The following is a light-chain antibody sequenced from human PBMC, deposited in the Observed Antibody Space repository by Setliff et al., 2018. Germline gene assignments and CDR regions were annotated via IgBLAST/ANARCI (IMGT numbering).Light chain of an antibody. CDR1: SSDVGGFNF. J-gene: IGLJ2*01. CDR2: DVS. V-gene: IGLV2-14*03. Sequence: SALTQPASVSGSPGQSITISCTGTSSDVGGFNFVSWYQQHPGKAPKLLISDVSHRPSGISYRFSGSKSGNTASLTISGLQAEDEADYYCSSYGSGSTLVVFGGGTKVTVL. CDR3: SSYGSGSTLVV.